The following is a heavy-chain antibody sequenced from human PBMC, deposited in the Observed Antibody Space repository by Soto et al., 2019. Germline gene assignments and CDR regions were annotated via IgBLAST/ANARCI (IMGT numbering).Heavy chain of an antibody. J-gene: IGHJ4*02. CDR3: AKDGNKMVVTAPDY. Sequence: GGSLRLSCEASGFTFSRVSMNWVRQVPGKGLEWVASISSGSSDTWYADSVKGRFIISRDNAQNSLFLQMNSLRAEDTALYYCAKDGNKMVVTAPDYWGQGTVVTVSS. CDR2: ISSGSSDT. CDR1: GFTFSRVS. D-gene: IGHD2-21*02. V-gene: IGHV3-21*04.